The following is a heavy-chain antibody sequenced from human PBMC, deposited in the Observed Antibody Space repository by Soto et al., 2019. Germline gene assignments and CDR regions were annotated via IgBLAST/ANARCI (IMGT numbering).Heavy chain of an antibody. CDR3: ARDREMATSTGDAFDI. J-gene: IGHJ3*02. D-gene: IGHD5-12*01. CDR1: GGTFSSYA. CDR2: IIPIFGTA. Sequence: ASVKVSCKASGGTFSSYAISWVRQAPGQGLEWMGGIIPIFGTANYAQKFQGRVTITADKSTSTAYMELSSLRSEDTAVYYCARDREMATSTGDAFDIWGQGTMVTVSS. V-gene: IGHV1-69*06.